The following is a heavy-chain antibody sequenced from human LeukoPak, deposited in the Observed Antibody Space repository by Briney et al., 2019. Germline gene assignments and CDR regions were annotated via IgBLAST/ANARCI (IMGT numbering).Heavy chain of an antibody. CDR2: ISAYNANT. Sequence: ASVQVSCKASGYTFTSYGISWVRQAPGQGLEWMGWISAYNANTNYAQKLQGRVTMTTDTSTSTAYMELRSLRSDDTAVYYCARLDSPTNNWFDPWGQGTLVTVSS. J-gene: IGHJ5*02. CDR3: ARLDSPTNNWFDP. CDR1: GYTFTSYG. D-gene: IGHD3-22*01. V-gene: IGHV1-18*01.